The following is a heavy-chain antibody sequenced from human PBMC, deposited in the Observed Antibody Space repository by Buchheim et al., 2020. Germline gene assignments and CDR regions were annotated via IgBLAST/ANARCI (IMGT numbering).Heavy chain of an antibody. V-gene: IGHV3-48*01. D-gene: IGHD2-15*01. CDR3: ARRTHPYCSGGSCYPGGFDP. CDR2: ISSSSSTI. Sequence: EVQLVESGGGLVQPGGSLRLSCAASGFTFSSYSMNWVRQAPGKGLEWVSYISSSSSTIYYEDSVKGRFTISRDNAKNSLYLQMNSLRAEDTAVYYCARRTHPYCSGGSCYPGGFDPWGQGTL. J-gene: IGHJ5*02. CDR1: GFTFSSYS.